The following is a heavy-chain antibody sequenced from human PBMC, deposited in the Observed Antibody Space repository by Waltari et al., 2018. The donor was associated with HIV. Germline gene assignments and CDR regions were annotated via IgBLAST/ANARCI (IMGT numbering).Heavy chain of an antibody. CDR1: GYNFTSYD. CDR2: MNPNSGNT. CDR3: ARKGGIGSGWYAFDH. D-gene: IGHD6-19*01. V-gene: IGHV1-8*01. Sequence: QVQLVQSGAEVKTPGASVKVSCQASGYNFTSYDLNRVRQAPGQGPEWMGWMNPNSGNTGYAQKFQGRVTMTRNTSISTAYMELSSLKSEDTAVYYCARKGGIGSGWYAFDHWGQGTLVAVSS. J-gene: IGHJ4*02.